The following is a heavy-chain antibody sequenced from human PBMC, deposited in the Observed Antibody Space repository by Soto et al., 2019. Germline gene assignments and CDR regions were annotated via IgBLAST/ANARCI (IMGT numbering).Heavy chain of an antibody. D-gene: IGHD5-12*01. CDR3: ARGQEGVVATH. V-gene: IGHV4-34*01. J-gene: IGHJ4*02. CDR2: IKDGGRT. CDR1: GGSLSGYY. Sequence: QVQLQQWGAGLLKPSETLSLNCAVNGGSLSGYYWSWIRQPPGKGLEWIGEIKDGGRTNYSPSLTSRATISSDTANNQFSRRLDSVTAADTGVYYCARGQEGVVATHWDQGTLVTVSS.